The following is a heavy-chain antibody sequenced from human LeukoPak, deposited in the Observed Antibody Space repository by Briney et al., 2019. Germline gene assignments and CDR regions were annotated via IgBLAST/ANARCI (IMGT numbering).Heavy chain of an antibody. CDR3: ARVDYYGSGSAFDY. CDR2: INHSGST. V-gene: IGHV4-34*01. D-gene: IGHD3-10*01. CDR1: GGSISSYY. Sequence: SETLSLTCTVSGGSISSYYWSWIRQPPGKGLEWIGEINHSGSTNYNPSLKSRVTISVDTSKNQFSLKLSSVTAADTAVYYCARVDYYGSGSAFDYWGQGTLVTVSS. J-gene: IGHJ4*02.